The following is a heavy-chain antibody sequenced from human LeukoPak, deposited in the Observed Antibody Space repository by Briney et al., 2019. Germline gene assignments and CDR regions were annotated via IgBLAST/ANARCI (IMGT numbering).Heavy chain of an antibody. CDR1: GFTFSNYW. J-gene: IGHJ4*02. Sequence: GGSLRLSCAASGFTFSNYWMSWVRQAPGKGLEWVSVIYSGGSTYYADSVKGRFTISRDNSKNTLYLQMNSLRAEDTAVYYCIGGYFDYWGQGTLVTVSS. D-gene: IGHD3-16*01. V-gene: IGHV3-53*01. CDR2: IYSGGST. CDR3: IGGYFDY.